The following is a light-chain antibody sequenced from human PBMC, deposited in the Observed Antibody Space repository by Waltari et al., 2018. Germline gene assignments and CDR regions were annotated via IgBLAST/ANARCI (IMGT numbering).Light chain of an antibody. CDR1: QSLLHSNGYNY. V-gene: IGKV2-28*01. J-gene: IGKJ3*01. CDR2: LGS. CDR3: MQALQTPFT. Sequence: DIVMTQSPLSLPVTPGEPASISCRSSQSLLHSNGYNYLDWYLQKPGQSPQLLIYLGSNRASGVPDRFSGSGSGTDFTLKIRRVEAEDVGVYCCMQALQTPFTFGPGTKVDIK.